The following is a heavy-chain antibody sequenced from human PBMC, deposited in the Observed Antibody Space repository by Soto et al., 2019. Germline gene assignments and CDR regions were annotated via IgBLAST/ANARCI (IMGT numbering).Heavy chain of an antibody. CDR3: ASAGCSSACYLIDY. D-gene: IGHD2-21*02. CDR2: ISSDQSHK. J-gene: IGHJ4*02. CDR1: GVSFSSYS. Sequence: GGSLRLSCAASGVSFSSYSMHCVRQAPDTGPERVALISSDQSHKSYADSVTRRSTYSRHNAGNTVYLQVNGLSGGDTDKHQYASAGCSSACYLIDYWGLGSVVTVSA. V-gene: IGHV3-30*19.